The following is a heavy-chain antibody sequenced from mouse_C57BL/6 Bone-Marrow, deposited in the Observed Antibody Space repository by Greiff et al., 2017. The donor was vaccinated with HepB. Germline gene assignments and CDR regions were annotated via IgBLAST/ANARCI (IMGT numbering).Heavy chain of an antibody. CDR2: IDPENGDT. Sequence: EVQLQQSGAELVRPGASVKLSCTASGFNIKDDYMHWVKQRPEQGLEWIGWIDPENGDTEYASKFQGKATITADTSSNTAYLQLSSLTVEDTAVYYCTTWDGKAWFAYWGQGTLVTVSA. D-gene: IGHD2-1*01. CDR1: GFNIKDDY. J-gene: IGHJ3*01. V-gene: IGHV14-4*01. CDR3: TTWDGKAWFAY.